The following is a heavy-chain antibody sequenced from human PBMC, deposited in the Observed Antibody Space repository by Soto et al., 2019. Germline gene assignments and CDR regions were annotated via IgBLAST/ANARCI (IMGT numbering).Heavy chain of an antibody. CDR2: INSDGSST. D-gene: IGHD3-9*01. J-gene: IGHJ5*02. V-gene: IGHV3-74*01. CDR3: ARSPLTGYYARYNWFDP. Sequence: GGSLRLSCAASGFTFSSYWMHWVRQAPGKGLVWVSRINSDGSSTSYADSVKGRFTISRDKAKNTLYLQMKSLRAEDTAVYYCARSPLTGYYARYNWFDPWGQGTMVSVSS. CDR1: GFTFSSYW.